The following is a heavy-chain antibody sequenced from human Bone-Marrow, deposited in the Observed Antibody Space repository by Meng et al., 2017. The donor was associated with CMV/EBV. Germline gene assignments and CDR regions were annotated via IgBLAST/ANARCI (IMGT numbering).Heavy chain of an antibody. CDR3: GRDVCGPDRGGSTSCQSDY. D-gene: IGHD2-2*01. CDR1: GGSISSGGYY. Sequence: SETLSLTCTVSGGSISSGGYYWSWIRQHPGKGLEWIGYIYYSGSTYYNPALKSRVTITVNTSKNQFSLKLSSVTAADTDVSFCGRDVCGPDRGGSTSCQSDYWGQGSLVTVSS. V-gene: IGHV4-31*03. J-gene: IGHJ4*02. CDR2: IYYSGST.